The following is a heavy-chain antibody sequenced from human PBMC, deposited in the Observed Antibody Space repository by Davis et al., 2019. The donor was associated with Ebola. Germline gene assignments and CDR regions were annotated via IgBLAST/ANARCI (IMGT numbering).Heavy chain of an antibody. CDR2: ISTYNGNT. V-gene: IGHV1-18*01. Sequence: SVPVSCLASLYTFTSYLIIWVRQPPGQRLEWMGWISTYNGNTNYAQKLQGRVTMTTDTSASTAYMELTSLRSDDTAVYYCARDGTVTPFDYWGQGTLVTVSS. CDR1: LYTFTSYL. D-gene: IGHD4-17*01. J-gene: IGHJ4*02. CDR3: ARDGTVTPFDY.